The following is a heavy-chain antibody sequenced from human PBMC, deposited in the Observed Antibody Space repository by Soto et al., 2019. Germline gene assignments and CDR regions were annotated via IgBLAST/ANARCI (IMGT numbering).Heavy chain of an antibody. V-gene: IGHV3-23*01. CDR3: AKTHYGDYIYYFDY. D-gene: IGHD4-17*01. CDR1: GFTFSSYA. CDR2: ISGSGGST. Sequence: GGSLRLSCAASGFTFSSYAMSWVRQAPGKGLEWVSAISGSGGSTYYADSVKGRFTISRDNSKNTLYLQMNSLRAEATAVYYCAKTHYGDYIYYFDYWGQGTLVTVSS. J-gene: IGHJ4*02.